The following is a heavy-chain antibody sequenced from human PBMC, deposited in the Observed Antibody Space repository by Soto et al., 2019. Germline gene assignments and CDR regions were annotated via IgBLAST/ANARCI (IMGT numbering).Heavy chain of an antibody. CDR3: AGTSYYYDSSGYYFDY. D-gene: IGHD3-22*01. Sequence: SVKVSCKASGGTFSSYAISWVRQAPGQGLEWMGGIIPIFGTANYAQKFQGRVTITADESTSTAYMELSSLRSEDTAVYYCAGTSYYYDSSGYYFDYWGQGTLGTVSP. CDR1: GGTFSSYA. J-gene: IGHJ4*02. V-gene: IGHV1-69*13. CDR2: IIPIFGTA.